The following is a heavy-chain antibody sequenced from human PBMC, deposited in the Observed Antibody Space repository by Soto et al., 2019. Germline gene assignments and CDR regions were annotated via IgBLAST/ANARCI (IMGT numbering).Heavy chain of an antibody. V-gene: IGHV1-3*01. Sequence: QVQLVQSGADVKKPGASVKVSCKASGYTFTNYAMHWVRQAPGQRLEWMGWINGGNGNTKYSQKFQGRVTITRDTSGSTAYMDMSSLRSEDTAVYYCARGPGGPDGPGDYWGQGDLVTVSS. CDR1: GYTFTNYA. J-gene: IGHJ4*02. CDR3: ARGPGGPDGPGDY. D-gene: IGHD2-15*01. CDR2: INGGNGNT.